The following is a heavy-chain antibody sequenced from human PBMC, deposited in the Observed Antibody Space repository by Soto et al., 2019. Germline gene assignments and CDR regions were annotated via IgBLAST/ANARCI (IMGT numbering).Heavy chain of an antibody. CDR2: IDSSGDDI. CDR3: ATGRLEATVLDY. CDR1: ALTFSDYY. Sequence: QVQLVESGVGLVKPVGSLRLSFAASALTFSDYYMSWIRQAPGKGLEWVSYIDSSGDDIHYGDSVRGRFTISRDNGKNSLFLKMNSLRAEDTAVYYGATGRLEATVLDYWGQGTLVTVSS. V-gene: IGHV3-11*01. J-gene: IGHJ4*02. D-gene: IGHD1-26*01.